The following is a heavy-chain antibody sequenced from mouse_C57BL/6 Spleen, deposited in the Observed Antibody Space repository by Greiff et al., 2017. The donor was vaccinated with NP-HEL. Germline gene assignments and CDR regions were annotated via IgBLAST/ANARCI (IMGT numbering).Heavy chain of an antibody. CDR2: ISDGGSYT. Sequence: DVHLVESGGGLVKPGGSLKLSCAASGFTFSSYAMSWVRQTPEKRLEWVATISDGGSYTYYPDNVKGRFTISRDNAKNNLYLQMSHLKSEDTAMYYCARENDYDGEYAMDYWGQGTSVTVSS. V-gene: IGHV5-4*01. CDR1: GFTFSSYA. D-gene: IGHD2-4*01. CDR3: ARENDYDGEYAMDY. J-gene: IGHJ4*01.